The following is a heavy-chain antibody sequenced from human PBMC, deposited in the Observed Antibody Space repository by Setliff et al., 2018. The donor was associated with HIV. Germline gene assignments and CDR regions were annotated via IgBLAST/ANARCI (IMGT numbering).Heavy chain of an antibody. Sequence: PGGSLRLSCAASGFNFDDYAMHWGRQVPGKGPEWVSGITWNSGTIAYVDSVKGRFTISRDNAKNSLYLQMNSLRAEDTAVYYCVRGTLDLWGQGNLVTVSS. V-gene: IGHV3-9*01. CDR3: VRGTLDL. CDR2: ITWNSGTI. J-gene: IGHJ5*02. CDR1: GFNFDDYA.